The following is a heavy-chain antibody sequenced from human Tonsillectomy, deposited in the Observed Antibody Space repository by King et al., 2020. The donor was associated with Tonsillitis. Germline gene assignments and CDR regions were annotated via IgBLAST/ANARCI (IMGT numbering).Heavy chain of an antibody. CDR3: ARDRAVVVEVAALSDAFDI. Sequence: QLVQSGGEVKKPGASVKVSCKASGYTFTSYGISWVRQAPGQGLEWMGWISTYNGNTNYAEKLQDRVTMTTDTSTTTAYMELRSLRSDDTAVYYCARDRAVVVEVAALSDAFDIWGQGTMVTVSS. V-gene: IGHV1-18*04. CDR2: ISTYNGNT. J-gene: IGHJ3*02. D-gene: IGHD2-15*01. CDR1: GYTFTSYG.